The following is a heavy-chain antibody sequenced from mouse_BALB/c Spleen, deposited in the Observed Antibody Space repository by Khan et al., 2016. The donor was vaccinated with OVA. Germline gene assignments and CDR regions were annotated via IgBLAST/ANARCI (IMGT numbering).Heavy chain of an antibody. J-gene: IGHJ4*01. CDR2: ISYSGRT. V-gene: IGHV3-2*02. CDR1: GYSITSGYA. Sequence: VQLKESGPGLVKPSQSLSLTCTVTGYSITSGYAWNWIRQFPGNKLEWMGYISYSGRTSYNPSLRSRISITRDTSKNQFFLQLNSVTTEDTATYYCARKNYYGYAMDYWGQGTSVTVSS. D-gene: IGHD1-1*01. CDR3: ARKNYYGYAMDY.